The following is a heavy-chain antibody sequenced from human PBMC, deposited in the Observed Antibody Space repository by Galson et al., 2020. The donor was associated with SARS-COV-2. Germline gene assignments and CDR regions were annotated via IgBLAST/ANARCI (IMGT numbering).Heavy chain of an antibody. CDR3: ARGGQGYFDY. V-gene: IGHV4-61*02. Sequence: SETLSLTCTASGGSISSGSYHWNWIRQPAGKGLEWIGRIYTFGRTNYNPSLNSRVTILLDTSKYQFSLKLNSVTAADPAVNFCARGGQGYFDYWGQGNLVTVSS. J-gene: IGHJ4*02. CDR1: GGSISSGSYH. CDR2: IYTFGRT.